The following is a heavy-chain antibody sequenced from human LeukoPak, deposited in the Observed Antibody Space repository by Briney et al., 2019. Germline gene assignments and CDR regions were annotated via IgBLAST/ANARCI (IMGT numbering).Heavy chain of an antibody. Sequence: GGSLRLSCVASGFTFSSYAMSWVRQAPGKGLEWVSAISGSGGSTYYADSVKGRFTISRDNTKNTLYLQMNSLRAEDTAVYYCAKDRVLVVDVWGKGTTVTVSS. V-gene: IGHV3-23*01. CDR3: AKDRVLVVDV. J-gene: IGHJ6*04. D-gene: IGHD3-22*01. CDR2: ISGSGGST. CDR1: GFTFSSYA.